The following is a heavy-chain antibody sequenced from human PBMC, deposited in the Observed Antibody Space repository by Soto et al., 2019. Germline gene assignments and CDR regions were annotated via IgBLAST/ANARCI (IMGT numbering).Heavy chain of an antibody. Sequence: GPVKVSCKASGYTFTSYYMHWVRQAPGQGLEWMGIINPSGGSTSYAQKFQGRVTMTRDTSTSTVYMELSSLRSEDTAVYYCARFSDYYDSSGYYSSGYFDYWGQGTLVTVSS. CDR1: GYTFTSYY. V-gene: IGHV1-46*01. CDR3: ARFSDYYDSSGYYSSGYFDY. CDR2: INPSGGST. D-gene: IGHD3-22*01. J-gene: IGHJ4*02.